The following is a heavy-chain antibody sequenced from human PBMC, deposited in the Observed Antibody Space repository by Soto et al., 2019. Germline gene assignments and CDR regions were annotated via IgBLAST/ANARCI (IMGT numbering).Heavy chain of an antibody. CDR3: ARDNRRSGYDLYYYYYMDV. D-gene: IGHD5-12*01. V-gene: IGHV4-31*03. Sequence: SETLSLTCTVSGGSISSSSYYWGWIRQPPGKGLEWIGYIYYSGSTYYNPSLKSRVTISVDTSKNQFSLKLSSVTAADTAVYYCARDNRRSGYDLYYYYYMDVWGKGTTVPSP. J-gene: IGHJ6*03. CDR1: GGSISSSSYY. CDR2: IYYSGST.